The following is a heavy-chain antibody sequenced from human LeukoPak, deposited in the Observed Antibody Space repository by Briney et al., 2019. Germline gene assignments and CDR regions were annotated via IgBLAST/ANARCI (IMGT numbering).Heavy chain of an antibody. D-gene: IGHD6-19*01. CDR3: AREARGSGWYSADY. CDR1: GGSVSRSPYY. V-gene: IGHV4-39*07. CDR2: IYYSGST. Sequence: PSETLSLTCTVSGGSVSRSPYYWGWIRQPPGKGLEWIGNIYYSGSTYYNPSLKSRVTISVDTSKSQFSLKLSSVTAADTAVYYCAREARGSGWYSADYWGQGTLVTVSS. J-gene: IGHJ4*02.